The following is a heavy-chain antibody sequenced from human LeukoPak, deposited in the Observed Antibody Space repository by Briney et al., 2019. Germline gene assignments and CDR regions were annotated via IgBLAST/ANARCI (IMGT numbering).Heavy chain of an antibody. V-gene: IGHV1-18*01. J-gene: IGHJ4*02. CDR2: ISPYNGNT. CDR1: GYRFISYV. CDR3: ARALSDDFWSGYQDH. Sequence: ASVKVSCKASGYRFISYVFSWVRQAPGQGLEWMGWISPYNGNTNYAQKFQGRVTMTTDTSTSTVYMEVRSLRSDDTAVYYCARALSDDFWSGYQDHWGQGTLVTVSS. D-gene: IGHD3-3*01.